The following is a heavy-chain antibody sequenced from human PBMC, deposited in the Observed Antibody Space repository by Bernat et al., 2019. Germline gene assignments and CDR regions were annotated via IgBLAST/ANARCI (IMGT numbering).Heavy chain of an antibody. J-gene: IGHJ6*03. Sequence: EVQLVESGGGLVQPGGSLRLSCAASGFTFSSYEMNWVRQAPGKGLEWVSYISSSGSTIYYADSVKGRFTISRDNAKNTLYLQMNSLRAEDTAVYYCAREGGGYAPTWDDYYYYYMDVWGKGTTVTVSS. CDR2: ISSSGSTI. CDR3: AREGGGYAPTWDDYYYYYMDV. CDR1: GFTFSSYE. V-gene: IGHV3-48*03. D-gene: IGHD5-12*01.